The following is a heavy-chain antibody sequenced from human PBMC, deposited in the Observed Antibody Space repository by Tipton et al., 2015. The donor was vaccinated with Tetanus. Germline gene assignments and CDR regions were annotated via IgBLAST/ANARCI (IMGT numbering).Heavy chain of an antibody. CDR1: GFTFSSYW. D-gene: IGHD3-22*01. Sequence: SLRLSCAASGFTFSSYWMHWVRQAPGKGLVWVSRINSDGSSTSYADSVKGRFTISRDNAKNTLYLQMNSLRAEDTAVYYCARVDSYYYDSSGYYSRYFDYWGQGTLVTVSS. CDR3: ARVDSYYYDSSGYYSRYFDY. CDR2: INSDGSST. V-gene: IGHV3-74*01. J-gene: IGHJ4*02.